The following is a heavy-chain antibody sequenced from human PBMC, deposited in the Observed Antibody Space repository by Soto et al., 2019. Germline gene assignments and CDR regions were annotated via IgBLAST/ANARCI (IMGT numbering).Heavy chain of an antibody. Sequence: SEALSVTCTVSGGSISRYYWSWIRQPPGKGLEWIGYIYYSGTTSYNPSLNSRVTMSVDTSKNQFSLKVNSVTAADTAVYYCARESYYGSGATVVAYWGQGTLVTVS. CDR1: GGSISRYY. CDR2: IYYSGTT. J-gene: IGHJ4*02. V-gene: IGHV4-59*01. CDR3: ARESYYGSGATVVAY. D-gene: IGHD3-10*01.